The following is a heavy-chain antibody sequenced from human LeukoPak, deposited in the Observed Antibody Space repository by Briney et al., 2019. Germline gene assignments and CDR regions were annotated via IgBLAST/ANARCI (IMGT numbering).Heavy chain of an antibody. CDR2: IYYSGIT. J-gene: IGHJ2*01. CDR1: GGSISSHY. D-gene: IGHD2-21*02. CDR3: AGDRSVVVTANYIPWYFDL. Sequence: SETLSLTCTVSGGSISSHYWSWIRQPPGKGLEWIGNIYYSGITNYNSSLKSRVAISVDTSKNQFSLSLSSVTAADTAVYYCAGDRSVVVTANYIPWYFDLWGRGTLVTVSS. V-gene: IGHV4-59*11.